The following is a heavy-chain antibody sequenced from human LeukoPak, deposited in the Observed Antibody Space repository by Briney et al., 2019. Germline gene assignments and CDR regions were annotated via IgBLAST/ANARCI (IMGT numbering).Heavy chain of an antibody. D-gene: IGHD1-26*01. V-gene: IGHV5-51*01. Sequence: RGESLELSCKGSGYSFTSYWIGWVRQMPGKGLEWMAIIYPGDSATRYSPSFQGQFTISADKSISTAYLQLSSLKASDTAIYYCARRAVGATQGSYYFDYWGQGTLVTVSS. J-gene: IGHJ4*02. CDR2: IYPGDSAT. CDR3: ARRAVGATQGSYYFDY. CDR1: GYSFTSYW.